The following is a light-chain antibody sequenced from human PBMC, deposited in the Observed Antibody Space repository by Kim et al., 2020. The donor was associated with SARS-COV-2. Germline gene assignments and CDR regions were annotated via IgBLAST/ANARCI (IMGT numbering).Light chain of an antibody. J-gene: IGKJ1*01. V-gene: IGKV1-39*01. CDR3: QQSGT. CDR1: ETSNSY. CDR2: ATS. Sequence: ASLSASVGDRVNVTCRASETSNSYFNWYQQKAGRAPTLLVFATSNLQRGVPSRFSGTGSGTEFALTISNLQPEDYATYYCQQSGTFGQGTKVDIK.